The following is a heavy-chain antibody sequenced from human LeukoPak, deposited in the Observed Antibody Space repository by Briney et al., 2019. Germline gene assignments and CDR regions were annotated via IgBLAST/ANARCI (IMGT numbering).Heavy chain of an antibody. Sequence: GGSLRLSCSASGFTFGAYAMSWVRQAPGKGLEWVGCIRSKAYGAAAEYAASVRGRFSISRDDSKSIAYLQMNSLKTDDTAVYYCTRSNCGGDCAIDYWGQGTLVAVSS. CDR1: GFTFGAYA. CDR2: IRSKAYGAAA. J-gene: IGHJ4*02. V-gene: IGHV3-49*04. CDR3: TRSNCGGDCAIDY. D-gene: IGHD2-21*02.